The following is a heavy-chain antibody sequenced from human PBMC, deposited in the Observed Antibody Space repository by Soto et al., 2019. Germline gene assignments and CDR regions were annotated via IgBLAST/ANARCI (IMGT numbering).Heavy chain of an antibody. J-gene: IGHJ4*02. Sequence: PGGSLRLSCAASGFTFSSYAMHWVRQAPGKGLEWVALISHDGNNSYYADSVKGRFTISRDNSKNMLYLQMNSLRVDDTAVYFCARDRSMVVVVPGYWGQGTLVTVSS. D-gene: IGHD2-2*01. V-gene: IGHV3-30-3*01. CDR1: GFTFSSYA. CDR2: ISHDGNNS. CDR3: ARDRSMVVVVPGY.